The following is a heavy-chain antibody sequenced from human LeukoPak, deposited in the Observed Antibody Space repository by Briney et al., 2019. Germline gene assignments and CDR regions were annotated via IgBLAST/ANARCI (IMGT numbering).Heavy chain of an antibody. Sequence: GGSLRLSCAASGFTFSSYAMHWVRQAPGKGLEWVAVISYDGSNKYYADSVKGRFTISRDNSKNTLYLQMNSLRAEDTAVYYCARELGSYFDYWGQGTLVTVSS. CDR1: GFTFSSYA. CDR2: ISYDGSNK. V-gene: IGHV3-30-3*01. D-gene: IGHD3-10*01. J-gene: IGHJ4*02. CDR3: ARELGSYFDY.